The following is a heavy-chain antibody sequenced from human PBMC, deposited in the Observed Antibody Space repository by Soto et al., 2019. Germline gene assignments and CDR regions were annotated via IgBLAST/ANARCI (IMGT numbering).Heavy chain of an antibody. D-gene: IGHD3-3*01. CDR1: GFTFSSYA. CDR3: AKDRPGFGVVATNWFDP. Sequence: GGSLRLSCAASGFTFSSYAMSWVRQAPGKGLEWVSAISGSGGSTYYADSVKGRFTISRDNSKNTLYLQMNSLRAEDTAVYYCAKDRPGFGVVATNWFDPWGQGTLVTVSS. CDR2: ISGSGGST. V-gene: IGHV3-23*01. J-gene: IGHJ5*02.